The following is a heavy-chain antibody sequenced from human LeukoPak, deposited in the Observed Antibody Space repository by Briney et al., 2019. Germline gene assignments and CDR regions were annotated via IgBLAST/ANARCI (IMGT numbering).Heavy chain of an antibody. J-gene: IGHJ4*02. V-gene: IGHV3-33*01. Sequence: TGGSLRLSCAASGFTFSSYGMHWVRQAPGKGLEWVAVIWYDGSNKYYADSVKGRFTISRDNSKNTLYLQMNSLRAEDTAVYYCARVRGYYDSSGYVDYWGQGTLVTVSS. D-gene: IGHD3-22*01. CDR3: ARVRGYYDSSGYVDY. CDR2: IWYDGSNK. CDR1: GFTFSSYG.